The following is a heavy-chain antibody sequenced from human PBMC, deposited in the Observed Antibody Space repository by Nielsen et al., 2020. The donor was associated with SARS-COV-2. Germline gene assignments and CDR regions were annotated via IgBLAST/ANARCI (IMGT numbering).Heavy chain of an antibody. J-gene: IGHJ4*02. CDR2: INWNGGST. Sequence: GESLKISCAASGFTFDDYGMSWVRQDPGKGLEWVSGINWNGGSTGYADSVKGRFTISRDNSKNTLYLQMSSLRAEDTAVYYCVKGIQLWLRSGFDYWGQGTLVTVSS. CDR1: GFTFDDYG. D-gene: IGHD5-18*01. CDR3: VKGIQLWLRSGFDY. V-gene: IGHV3-20*04.